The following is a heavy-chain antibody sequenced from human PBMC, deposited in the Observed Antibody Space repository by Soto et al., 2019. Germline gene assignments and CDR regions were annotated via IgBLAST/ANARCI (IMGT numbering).Heavy chain of an antibody. CDR1: GYTFTSYD. D-gene: IGHD1-1*01. J-gene: IGHJ6*02. V-gene: IGHV1-8*01. CDR2: MNPNSGNT. CDR3: ASSELAYYYYGMDV. Sequence: XSVKGSCNASGYTFTSYDINWGRQATGQGLEWMGWMNPNSGNTGYAQKFQGRVTMTRNTSISTAYMELSSLRSEDTAVYYCASSELAYYYYGMDVWGQGTTVTVSS.